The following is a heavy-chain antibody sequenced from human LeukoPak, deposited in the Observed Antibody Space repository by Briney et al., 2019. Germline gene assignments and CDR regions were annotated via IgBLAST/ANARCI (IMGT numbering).Heavy chain of an antibody. D-gene: IGHD3-10*02. V-gene: IGHV4-4*07. Sequence: SETLSLTCTVSGGSFSTYYWSWIRQPAGKGLEWIGHIYTSGATNYNPSLKSRVTMSIDTSKNQFSLKLSSVTAADTAVYYCAELGITMIGGVWGKGTTVTISS. CDR1: GGSFSTYY. CDR3: AELGITMIGGV. CDR2: IYTSGAT. J-gene: IGHJ6*04.